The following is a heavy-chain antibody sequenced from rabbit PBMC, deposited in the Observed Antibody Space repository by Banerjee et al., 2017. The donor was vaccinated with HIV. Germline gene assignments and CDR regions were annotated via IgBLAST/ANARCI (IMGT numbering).Heavy chain of an antibody. Sequence: QEQLVESGGGLVQPGASLTLTCTASRFDLSSYYYMCWVRQAPGKGLEWIACINTGSGSTYYASWAKGRFTISKTSSTTVTLQMTSLTAADTATYFCARSYTGYAYDLWGQGTLVTVS. CDR3: ARSYTGYAYDL. J-gene: IGHJ6*01. CDR2: INTGSGST. D-gene: IGHD6-1*01. V-gene: IGHV1S45*01. CDR1: RFDLSSYYY.